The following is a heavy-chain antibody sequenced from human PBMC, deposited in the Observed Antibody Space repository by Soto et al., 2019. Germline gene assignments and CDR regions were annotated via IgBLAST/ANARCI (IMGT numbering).Heavy chain of an antibody. J-gene: IGHJ4*02. V-gene: IGHV4-30-2*01. CDR3: ARGVVVVVAATPFFDY. D-gene: IGHD2-15*01. Sequence: QLQLQESGSGLVKPSQTLSLTCAVSGGSISSGGYSWSWIRQPPGKGLEWIGYIYHSGSTYYNPSLKSRVTISVDRSNNQFSLKLSSVTAADTAVYYCARGVVVVVAATPFFDYWGQGTLVTVSS. CDR1: GGSISSGGYS. CDR2: IYHSGST.